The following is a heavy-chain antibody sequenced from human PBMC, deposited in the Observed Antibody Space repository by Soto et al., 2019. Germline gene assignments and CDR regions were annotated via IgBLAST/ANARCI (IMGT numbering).Heavy chain of an antibody. CDR3: TSLDYDDSSGYYPVDY. Sequence: EVQLVESGGGLVQPGGSLKLSCAASGFTFSGSAIHWVRQASGKGLEWVGRIRSKTNTDATAYAASVKGRFTISRDDSKSTAYLQMNSLKTEDTAVYYCTSLDYDDSSGYYPVDYWGQGTLVTVSS. CDR1: GFTFSGSA. J-gene: IGHJ4*02. V-gene: IGHV3-73*02. D-gene: IGHD3-22*01. CDR2: IRSKTNTDAT.